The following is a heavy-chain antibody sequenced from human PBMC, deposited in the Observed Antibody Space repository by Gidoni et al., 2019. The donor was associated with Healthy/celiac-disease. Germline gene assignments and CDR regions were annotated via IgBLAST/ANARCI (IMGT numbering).Heavy chain of an antibody. Sequence: QVQLVESGGGLVKPGGSLRLSCAASGFTFSDYYLSWIRQAPGKGLEWVSYISSSGSTIYYADSVKGRFTISRDNAKNSLYLQMNSLRAEDTAVYYCARPDRYYDFWSGYFHYYYGMDVWGQGTTVTVSS. D-gene: IGHD3-3*01. CDR1: GFTFSDYY. V-gene: IGHV3-11*01. CDR2: ISSSGSTI. CDR3: ARPDRYYDFWSGYFHYYYGMDV. J-gene: IGHJ6*02.